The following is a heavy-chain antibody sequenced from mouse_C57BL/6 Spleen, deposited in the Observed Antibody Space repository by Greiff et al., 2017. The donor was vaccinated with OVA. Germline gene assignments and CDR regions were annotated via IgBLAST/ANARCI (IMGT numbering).Heavy chain of an antibody. CDR1: GYAFSSSW. CDR3: ARGARAMDY. V-gene: IGHV1-82*01. CDR2: IYPGDGDT. D-gene: IGHD3-1*01. Sequence: VKLMESGPELVKPGASVKISCKASGYAFSSSWMNWVKQRPGKGLEWIGRIYPGDGDTNYNGKFKGKATLTADKSSSTAYMQLSSLTSEDSAVYFCARGARAMDYWGQGTSVTVSS. J-gene: IGHJ4*01.